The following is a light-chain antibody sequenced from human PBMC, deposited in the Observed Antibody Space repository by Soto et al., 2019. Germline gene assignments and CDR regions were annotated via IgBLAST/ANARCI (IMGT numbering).Light chain of an antibody. Sequence: SQSVSSKIAWYQQRPGQAPRLLIYDASNRATGIPARFSGSGSGTEFTLTISSLQSEDFAVYFCQQYNNWPPWTFGQGTKVDIK. CDR1: QSVSSK. CDR3: QQYNNWPPWT. V-gene: IGKV3D-15*01. J-gene: IGKJ1*01. CDR2: DAS.